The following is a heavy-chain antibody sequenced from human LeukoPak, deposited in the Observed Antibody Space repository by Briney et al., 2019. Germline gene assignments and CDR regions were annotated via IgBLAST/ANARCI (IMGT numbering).Heavy chain of an antibody. V-gene: IGHV1-18*01. CDR1: GGTFSSYA. D-gene: IGHD2/OR15-2a*01. J-gene: IGHJ4*02. CDR3: ARDVLSEYYFDY. CDR2: ISAYNGNT. Sequence: GASVKVSCKASGGTFSSYAISWVRQAPGQGLEWMGWISAYNGNTNYAQKLQGRVTMTTDTSTSTAYMELRSLRSDDTAVYYCARDVLSEYYFDYWGQGTLVTVSS.